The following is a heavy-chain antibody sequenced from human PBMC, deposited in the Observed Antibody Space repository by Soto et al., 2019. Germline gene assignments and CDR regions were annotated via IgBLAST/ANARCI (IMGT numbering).Heavy chain of an antibody. Sequence: QVQLVQSGAEVKKPGSSVKVSCKASEGIFSSYIITWVRQAPGQGLEWMGRIIPILDVANYAQNFQGRVTITADTSTSTAYMDLTSLTSEDTPVYYCARDRATDYYFDLWGQGTLVTVSS. CDR1: EGIFSSYI. CDR2: IIPILDVA. D-gene: IGHD2-21*02. V-gene: IGHV1-69*08. CDR3: ARDRATDYYFDL. J-gene: IGHJ4*02.